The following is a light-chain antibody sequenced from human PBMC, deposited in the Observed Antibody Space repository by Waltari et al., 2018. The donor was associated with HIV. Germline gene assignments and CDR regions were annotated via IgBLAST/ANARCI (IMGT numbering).Light chain of an antibody. Sequence: QSALTQPRSVSGSPGQPVTISCTGTSSDVAAYNSVSWYQQHPGKAPKLMIYDVSEGPSGVPDRFSGSKSGNTASLTISGLQAEDEADYYCCSYAGNYTPFVFGTGTKVTVL. CDR1: SSDVAAYNS. CDR2: DVS. CDR3: CSYAGNYTPFV. J-gene: IGLJ1*01. V-gene: IGLV2-11*01.